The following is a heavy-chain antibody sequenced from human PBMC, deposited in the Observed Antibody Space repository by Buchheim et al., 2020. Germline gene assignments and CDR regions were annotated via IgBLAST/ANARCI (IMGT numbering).Heavy chain of an antibody. CDR2: FSDSGGST. CDR1: GFTFTNYA. D-gene: IGHD4-17*01. V-gene: IGHV3-23*01. J-gene: IGHJ4*02. CDR3: AKGPYGDNARLSRYFDY. Sequence: EVQLLESGGGSVQPGGSLRLSCAASGFTFTNYAMSWVRQAPGKGLEWVSGFSDSGGSTYYADSVKGRFTISRENSKNILYLQMNSLRADDTAIYYCAKGPYGDNARLSRYFDYWGQGTL.